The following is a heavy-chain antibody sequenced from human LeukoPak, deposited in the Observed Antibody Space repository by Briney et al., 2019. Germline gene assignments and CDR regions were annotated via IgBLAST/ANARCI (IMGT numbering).Heavy chain of an antibody. CDR1: GGSISSYY. V-gene: IGHV4-59*08. Sequence: PSETLSLTCTVSGGSISSYYWSWIRQPPGEGLEWIGYIYYSGSTNYNPSLKSRVTISVDTSKNQFPLKLSSVTAADTAVYYCARHIISSSWYFDLWGRGTLVTVSS. CDR2: IYYSGST. J-gene: IGHJ2*01. CDR3: ARHIISSSWYFDL. D-gene: IGHD6-13*01.